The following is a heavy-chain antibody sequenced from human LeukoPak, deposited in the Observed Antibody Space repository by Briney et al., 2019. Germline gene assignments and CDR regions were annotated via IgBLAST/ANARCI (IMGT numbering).Heavy chain of an antibody. CDR3: AKELHYYRSGSCDY. J-gene: IGHJ4*02. CDR2: ISYDAKVQ. V-gene: IGHV3-30*18. CDR1: GLTVSSNY. D-gene: IGHD3-10*01. Sequence: PGGSXRLSCAVSGLTVSSNYMTWVRQXPGKGLEWVAVISYDAKVQYYADSVKGRFTISRDNSKNTLSLQMDSLRVEDTAMYYCAKELHYYRSGSCDYWGQGILVTVSS.